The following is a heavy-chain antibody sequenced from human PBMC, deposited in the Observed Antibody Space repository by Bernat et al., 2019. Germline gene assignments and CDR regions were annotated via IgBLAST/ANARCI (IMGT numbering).Heavy chain of an antibody. V-gene: IGHV4-4*02. CDR3: ARWDCSIGSCYLDS. D-gene: IGHD2-15*01. J-gene: IGHJ4*02. CDR1: GGSISYSNW. Sequence: QVQLQESGPGLVKPSGTLSLTCAVSGGSISYSNWWSWVRQPQGKGLEWFGEIYHTGSANYNPSLKSRVTISVDKSKNQFSLNLSSVIAADTAVYYCARWDCSIGSCYLDSWGQGTQVTVSS. CDR2: IYHTGSA.